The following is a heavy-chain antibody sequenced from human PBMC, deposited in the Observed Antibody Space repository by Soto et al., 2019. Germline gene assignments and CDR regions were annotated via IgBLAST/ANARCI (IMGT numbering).Heavy chain of an antibody. V-gene: IGHV3-23*01. D-gene: IGHD6-19*01. J-gene: IGHJ3*02. CDR3: AKSSYSSGWLERIDAFDI. CDR2: ISGSGGST. Sequence: GGSLRLSCAASGFTFSSYVMSWVRQAPGKGLEWVSAISGSGGSTYYADSVKGRFTISRDNSKNTLYLQMNSLRAEDTAVYYCAKSSYSSGWLERIDAFDIWGQGTMVTVSS. CDR1: GFTFSSYV.